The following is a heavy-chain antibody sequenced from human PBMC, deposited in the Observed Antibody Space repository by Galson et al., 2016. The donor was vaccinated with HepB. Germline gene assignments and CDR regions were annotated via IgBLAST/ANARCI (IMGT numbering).Heavy chain of an antibody. CDR3: ARDPGGSKTRFDY. J-gene: IGHJ4*02. D-gene: IGHD1-26*01. V-gene: IGHV1-3*01. CDR1: GYTSTSYA. Sequence: SVKVSCKASGYTSTSYATHWVRQAPGQRLEWMGWINAGKGNTKYSQKFQGRVTITRDTSASTAYMELSSLRSEDTAVYYCARDPGGSKTRFDYWGQGTLVTVSS. CDR2: INAGKGNT.